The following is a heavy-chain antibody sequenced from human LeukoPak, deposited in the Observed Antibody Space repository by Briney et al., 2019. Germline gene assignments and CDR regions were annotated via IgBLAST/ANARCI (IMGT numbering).Heavy chain of an antibody. CDR1: GFTFSDYY. V-gene: IGHV3-11*01. D-gene: IGHD5-18*01. CDR2: ISSSGSII. J-gene: IGHJ4*02. CDR3: ARVQRGYTYGLYSY. Sequence: RSGGSLRLSCAASGFTFSDYYVSWIRQAPGKGLEWVSYISSSGSIIYYADSVKGRFTISRDNAKNSLYLQMNSLRAEDTAVYYCARVQRGYTYGLYSYWGQGTLVTVSS.